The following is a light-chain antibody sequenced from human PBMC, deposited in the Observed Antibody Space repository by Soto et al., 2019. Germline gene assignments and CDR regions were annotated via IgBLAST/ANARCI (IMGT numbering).Light chain of an antibody. CDR2: GAS. CDR1: QSVSNNY. Sequence: DIVLNESPGTVSLYPKERARLSCRASQSVSNNYLAWYQQKPGQAPRLLIYGASNRATGIPDRFSGSGSGTDFTLTICRLEPEDFPVYYCEPSGSSGTFAQVTKVDIK. J-gene: IGKJ1*01. CDR3: EPSGSSGT. V-gene: IGKV3-20*01.